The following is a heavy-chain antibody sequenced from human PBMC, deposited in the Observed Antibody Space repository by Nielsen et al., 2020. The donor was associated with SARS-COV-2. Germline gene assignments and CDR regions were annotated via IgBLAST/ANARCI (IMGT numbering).Heavy chain of an antibody. V-gene: IGHV4-31*03. Sequence: SETLSLTCTVSGGSISNGGYYWSWIRQHPGKGLEWIGYIYYSGSTYYNPSLKSRVTISVDTSKNQFSLKLSSVTAADTAVYYCAREYYDYVWGSYPDVWGQGTTVTVSS. CDR3: AREYYDYVWGSYPDV. J-gene: IGHJ6*02. CDR1: GGSISNGGYY. D-gene: IGHD3-16*02. CDR2: IYYSGST.